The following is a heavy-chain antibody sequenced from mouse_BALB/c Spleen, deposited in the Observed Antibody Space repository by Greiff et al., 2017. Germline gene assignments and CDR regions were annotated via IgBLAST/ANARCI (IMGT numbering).Heavy chain of an antibody. J-gene: IGHJ4*01. CDR2: ISSGGGST. D-gene: IGHD2-3*01. CDR1: GFAFSSYD. V-gene: IGHV5-12-1*01. Sequence: EVKLVESGGGLVKPGGSLKLSCAASGFAFSSYDMSWVRQTPEKRLEWVAYISSGGGSTYYPDTVKGRFTISRDNAKNTLYLQMSSLKSEDTAMYYCARHQDGFYYAMDYWGQGTSVTVSS. CDR3: ARHQDGFYYAMDY.